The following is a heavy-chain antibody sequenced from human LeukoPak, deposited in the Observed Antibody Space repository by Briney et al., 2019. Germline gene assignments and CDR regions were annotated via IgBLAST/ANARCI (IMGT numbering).Heavy chain of an antibody. CDR3: ARAGGAIKYYYYYYMDV. CDR1: SYTFTSYG. V-gene: IGHV1-18*01. J-gene: IGHJ6*03. CDR2: ISAYNGNT. Sequence: ASVKVSCKASSYTFTSYGISWVRQAPGQGLEWMGWISAYNGNTNYAQKLQGRVTMTTDTSTSTAYMELRSLRSDDTAVYYCARAGGAIKYYYYYYMDVWGKGTTVTVSS. D-gene: IGHD3-16*01.